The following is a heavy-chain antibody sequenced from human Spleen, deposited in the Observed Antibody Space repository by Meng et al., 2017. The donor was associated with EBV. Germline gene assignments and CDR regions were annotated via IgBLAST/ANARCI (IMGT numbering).Heavy chain of an antibody. V-gene: IGHV1-69*01. CDR1: GGPFSSYA. CDR2: IIPIFGTA. CDR3: ARDPAPRYSSSWYWFDP. J-gene: IGHJ5*02. Sequence: QGQLGQLGAKVKKPGCSGKDPGKASGGPFSSYAISWVRQAPGQGLEWMGGIIPIFGTANYAQKFQGRVTITADESTSTAYMELSSLRSEDTAVYYCARDPAPRYSSSWYWFDPWGQGTLVTVSS. D-gene: IGHD6-13*01.